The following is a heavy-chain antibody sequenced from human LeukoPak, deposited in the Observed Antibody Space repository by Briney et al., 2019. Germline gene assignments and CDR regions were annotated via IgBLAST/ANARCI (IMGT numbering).Heavy chain of an antibody. CDR3: ATSWSRSVPAAMSDYYYYGMDV. Sequence: SVKVSCKVSGYTLTELSMHWVRQAPGKGLEWMGGFDPEDGETIYAQKFQGRVTMTEDTSTDTVYMELNSLRSEDTAVYYCATSWSRSVPAAMSDYYYYGMDVWGQGTTVTVSS. J-gene: IGHJ6*02. CDR1: GYTLTELS. V-gene: IGHV1-24*01. CDR2: FDPEDGET. D-gene: IGHD2-2*01.